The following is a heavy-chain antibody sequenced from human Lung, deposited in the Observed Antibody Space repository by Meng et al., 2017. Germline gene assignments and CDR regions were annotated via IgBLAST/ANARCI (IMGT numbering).Heavy chain of an antibody. D-gene: IGHD1/OR15-1a*01. CDR3: ARPKQANWYFDL. J-gene: IGHJ2*01. CDR2: INHSGST. Sequence: GQLQQWGAGLLKPSATLSLTCAVYGGSFSGYYWSWIRQPPGKGLEWIGEINHSGSTNYNPSLRSRVTISVDTSKNQFSLKLSSVTAADTAVYYCARPKQANWYFDLWGRGTLVTVSS. CDR1: GGSFSGYY. V-gene: IGHV4-34*01.